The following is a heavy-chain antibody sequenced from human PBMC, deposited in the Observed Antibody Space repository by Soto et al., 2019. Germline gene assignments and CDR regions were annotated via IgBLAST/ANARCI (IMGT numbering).Heavy chain of an antibody. CDR2: ISLNNGKT. Sequence: QVQLVQSGAEVKKPGASVKVSCKATGYMFTRYGITWVRQAPGQGLEWMGWISLNNGKTNYAQKFQGRVTMTTDTYTKTAYMELRSMRSDDTAIYYCARHTADVHYIWGSDYDGMDVWGQGSTVTVSS. V-gene: IGHV1-18*01. J-gene: IGHJ6*02. CDR3: ARHTADVHYIWGSDYDGMDV. D-gene: IGHD3-16*01. CDR1: GYMFTRYG.